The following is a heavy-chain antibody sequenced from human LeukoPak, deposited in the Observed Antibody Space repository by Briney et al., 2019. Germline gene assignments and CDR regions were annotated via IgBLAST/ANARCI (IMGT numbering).Heavy chain of an antibody. V-gene: IGHV3-30-3*01. CDR2: ISYDGSNK. D-gene: IGHD6-19*01. J-gene: IGHJ6*02. CDR3: AREGIAVAGTFHYYGMDV. CDR1: GFTFSSYA. Sequence: GGSLRLSCAASGFTFSSYAMQWVREAPGKGLEWVAVISYDGSNKYYADSVKGRFTISRDNSKNTLYLQMNSLRAEDTAVYYCAREGIAVAGTFHYYGMDVWGQGTTVTVSS.